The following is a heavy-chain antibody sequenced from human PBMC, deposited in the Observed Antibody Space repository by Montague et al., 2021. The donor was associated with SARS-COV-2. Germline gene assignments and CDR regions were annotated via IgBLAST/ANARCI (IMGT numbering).Heavy chain of an antibody. V-gene: IGHV4-59*01. J-gene: IGHJ3*01. CDR1: GGSSSSDY. D-gene: IGHD1-26*01. CDR3: ARREPLGAAEAIDV. Sequence: SETLSLTCTVSGGSSSSDYWSWIRQPPGKGLEWIGNISFSDSTTSNPSLKRKVTISIDTYTYQFPLKLSTVTVADTAMYYCARREPLGAAEAIDVWGQGTMVTVSS. CDR2: ISFSDST.